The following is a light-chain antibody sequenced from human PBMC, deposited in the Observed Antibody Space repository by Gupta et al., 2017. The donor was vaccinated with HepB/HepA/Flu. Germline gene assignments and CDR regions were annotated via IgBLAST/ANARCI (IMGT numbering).Light chain of an antibody. Sequence: QSALTQAASVSGSPGQSITLSCTGTSSDIGAYNYVSWYQQHPDKAPKLMIYDVSSRPSGVSNRFSGSKSGNTASLIISGLQAEDEADYYCCSYTSSSTLVFGGGTKLTVL. J-gene: IGLJ3*02. CDR3: CSYTSSSTLV. CDR1: SSDIGAYNY. V-gene: IGLV2-14*03. CDR2: DVS.